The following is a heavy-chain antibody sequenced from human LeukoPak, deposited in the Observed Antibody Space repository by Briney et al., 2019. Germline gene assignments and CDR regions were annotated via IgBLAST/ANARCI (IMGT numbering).Heavy chain of an antibody. CDR3: VNMVSDSGVEGK. CDR1: GFTFSKYY. J-gene: IGHJ4*02. Sequence: GGSLRLSCAASGFTFSKYYMHWVRQAPGKGPVWISYINGDGSHTTYADSVKGRFTIFRDNAINTVYLQMNSLRDEDTAIYYCVNMVSDSGVEGKWGQGTLVTVSS. V-gene: IGHV3-74*01. D-gene: IGHD3-10*01. CDR2: INGDGSHT.